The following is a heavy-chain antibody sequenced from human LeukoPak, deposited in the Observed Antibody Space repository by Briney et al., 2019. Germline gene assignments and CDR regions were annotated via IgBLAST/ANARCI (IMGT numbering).Heavy chain of an antibody. Sequence: ASVKVSCKASGYTFTSYYMHWVRQAPGQGLEWMGLMNPNSGNTGYAQKFQGRVSMTRDTSISTAYMELSSLRSEDTAVYYCARGPVDAVFGVSTEDWGQGTTVTVSS. V-gene: IGHV1-8*02. D-gene: IGHD3-10*02. CDR3: ARGPVDAVFGVSTED. CDR1: GYTFTSYY. CDR2: MNPNSGNT. J-gene: IGHJ6*02.